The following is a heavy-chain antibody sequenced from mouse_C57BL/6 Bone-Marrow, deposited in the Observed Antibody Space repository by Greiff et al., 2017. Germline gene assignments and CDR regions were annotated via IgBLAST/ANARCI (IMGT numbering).Heavy chain of an antibody. J-gene: IGHJ2*01. CDR3: ARDWDDIDY. CDR2: IYPGDGDT. Sequence: VQLQQSGAELVKPGASVKISCKVSGYAFSTYWMNWVKQRPGKGLEWIGQIYPGDGDTTYNGKFKGKATLTADKSSRTAYMHLSSRTSEDSAVYFCARDWDDIDYWGQGTTLTVSS. CDR1: GYAFSTYW. D-gene: IGHD4-1*01. V-gene: IGHV1-80*01.